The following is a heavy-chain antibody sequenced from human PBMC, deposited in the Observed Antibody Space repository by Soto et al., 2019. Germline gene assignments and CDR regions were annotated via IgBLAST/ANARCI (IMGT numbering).Heavy chain of an antibody. J-gene: IGHJ4*02. CDR2: ISGSGGST. Sequence: LRLSCAASGFTFSSYAMSWVRQAPGKGLEWVSAISGSGGSTYYADSVKGRFTISRDNSKNTLYLQMNSLRAEDTAVYYCAKLPYDFWSGYPPLVYFDYWGQGTLVTVSS. CDR1: GFTFSSYA. CDR3: AKLPYDFWSGYPPLVYFDY. V-gene: IGHV3-23*01. D-gene: IGHD3-3*01.